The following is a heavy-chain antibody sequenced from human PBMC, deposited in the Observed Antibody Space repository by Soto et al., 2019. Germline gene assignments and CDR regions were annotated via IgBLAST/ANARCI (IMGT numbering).Heavy chain of an antibody. V-gene: IGHV4-59*01. D-gene: IGHD3-10*01. Sequence: SETLSLTCTVSGASMSEYFWCWIRQSPGKGLEWIGYIYYLGSTDYNPSLKSRVTISVDTSKRQFSLRLTSVTAADTAVYYCARDGYDGSGRPYPAFWGPGTQVTVSS. CDR2: IYYLGST. CDR3: ARDGYDGSGRPYPAF. J-gene: IGHJ4*02. CDR1: GASMSEYF.